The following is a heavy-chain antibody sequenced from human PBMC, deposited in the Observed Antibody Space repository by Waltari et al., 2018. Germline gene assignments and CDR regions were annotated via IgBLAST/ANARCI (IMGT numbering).Heavy chain of an antibody. CDR1: GFTFSSYA. D-gene: IGHD4-17*01. CDR2: ITSGGST. J-gene: IGHJ3*01. CDR3: AKDPNGDYIGAFDF. V-gene: IGHV3-23*01. Sequence: EVQMLESGGGLVQPGGSLRLSCAASGFTFSSYAMIWVRRARGKGLEWVSAITSGGSTYSADSVKGRFTISRDKNTLYLQMNSLRAEDTAVYYCAKDPNGDYIGAFDFWGQGTVVTVSS.